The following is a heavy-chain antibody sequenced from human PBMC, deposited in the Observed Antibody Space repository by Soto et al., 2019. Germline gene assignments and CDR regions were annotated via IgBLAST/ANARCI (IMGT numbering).Heavy chain of an antibody. D-gene: IGHD3-22*01. Sequence: PGGSLRLSCRASGFVFSDYYMSWIRQSPGKGLEWLAFISDTGTYTNYADFVKGRFTISRDNDRNSVDLQMDGLRGEDTAVYYCTRDITYFYDITGYPKDWDHGIQVTVSS. J-gene: IGHJ4*01. CDR2: ISDTGTYT. CDR1: GFVFSDYY. CDR3: TRDITYFYDITGYPKD. V-gene: IGHV3-11*06.